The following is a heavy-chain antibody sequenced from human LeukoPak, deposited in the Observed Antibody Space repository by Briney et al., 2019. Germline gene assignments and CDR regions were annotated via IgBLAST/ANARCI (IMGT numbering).Heavy chain of an antibody. CDR2: IYYSGST. CDR1: GGSISSSSYY. CDR3: AGGRDDYVYYYYYMDV. V-gene: IGHV4-39*01. Sequence: PSETLSLTCTVSGGSISSSSYYWGWIRQPPGKGLEWIGSIYYSGSTYYNPSLKSRVTISVDTSKNQFSLKLSSVTAADTAVYYCAGGRDDYVYYYYYMDVWGKGTTVTISS. J-gene: IGHJ6*03. D-gene: IGHD4-17*01.